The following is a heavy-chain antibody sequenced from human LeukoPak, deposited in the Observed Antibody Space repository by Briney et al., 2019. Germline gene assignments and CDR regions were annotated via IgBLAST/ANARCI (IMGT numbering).Heavy chain of an antibody. CDR1: GYTFTSYD. Sequence: GASVKVSCKASGYTFTSYDINWVRQATGQGLEWMGWMNPNSGNTGYAQKFQGRVTMTRNTSISTAYMELSSLRSEDTAVYYCARGCSGGSCFRRTRLYWGRGTLVTVSS. CDR3: ARGCSGGSCFRRTRLY. V-gene: IGHV1-8*01. D-gene: IGHD2-15*01. J-gene: IGHJ4*02. CDR2: MNPNSGNT.